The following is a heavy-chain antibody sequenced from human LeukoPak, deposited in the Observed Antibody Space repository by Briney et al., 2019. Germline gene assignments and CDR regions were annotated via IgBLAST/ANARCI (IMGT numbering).Heavy chain of an antibody. V-gene: IGHV3-7*01. D-gene: IGHD6-6*01. CDR3: AKARQGIAARADAFDI. Sequence: GGSLRLSCAASGFTFSSYWMSWVRQAPGKGLEWVANIKQDGSEKYYVDSVKGRFTISRDNAKNSLYLQMNSLRAEDTAVYYCAKARQGIAARADAFDIWGQGTMVTVSS. CDR1: GFTFSSYW. CDR2: IKQDGSEK. J-gene: IGHJ3*02.